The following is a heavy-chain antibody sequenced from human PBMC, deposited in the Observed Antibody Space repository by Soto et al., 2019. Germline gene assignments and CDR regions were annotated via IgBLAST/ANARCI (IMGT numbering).Heavy chain of an antibody. D-gene: IGHD3-16*01. Sequence: PSETLSLTCSVSGGSISSSGYYCSWIRQHPGKGLEWLGYVSYSGSTSYNPSLKGRLTISLDTSKNQFSLKLTSVSAADTAVYYCASSPVSTYFDYWGQGTLVTVSS. CDR2: VSYSGST. CDR1: GGSISSSGYY. CDR3: ASSPVSTYFDY. V-gene: IGHV4-31*03. J-gene: IGHJ4*02.